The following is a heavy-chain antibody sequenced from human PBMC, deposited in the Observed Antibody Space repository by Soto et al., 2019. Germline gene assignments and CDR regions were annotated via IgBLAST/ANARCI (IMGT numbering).Heavy chain of an antibody. CDR2: ISITGSYI. CDR3: VRGAIRGYSYGHSDY. CDR1: GFGFSSYT. J-gene: IGHJ4*02. V-gene: IGHV3-21*01. D-gene: IGHD5-18*01. Sequence: PGGSLRLSCAASGFGFSSYTMDWVRQAPGKGLQWVSSISITGSYIYYADSVKGRFAISRDNAQNSLYLHMNSLRAEDTAVYYCVRGAIRGYSYGHSDYWGQGTLVTVSS.